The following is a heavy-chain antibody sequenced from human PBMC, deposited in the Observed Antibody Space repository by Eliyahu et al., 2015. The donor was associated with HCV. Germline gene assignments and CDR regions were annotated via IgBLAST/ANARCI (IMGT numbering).Heavy chain of an antibody. CDR3: VKRPGSPTNWFDP. CDR2: IDTGGNT. Sequence: EVQLLESGGGLAQPGGSLRLSCAASGFXFSSYDMGWVRQAPGKGLEWVSLIDTGGNTYYADSVKGRFTISRDNSKDTLSLQVISLRAEDTAVYYCVKRPGSPTNWFDPWGQGALVTVSS. V-gene: IGHV3-23*01. D-gene: IGHD3-10*01. CDR1: GFXFSSYD. J-gene: IGHJ5*02.